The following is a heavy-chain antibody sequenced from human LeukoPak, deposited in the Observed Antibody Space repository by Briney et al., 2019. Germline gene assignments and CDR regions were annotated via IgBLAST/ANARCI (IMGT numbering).Heavy chain of an antibody. CDR2: IYYSGST. CDR1: GGSISSGGYS. J-gene: IGHJ3*02. CDR3: ARARDDYGDRVGAFDI. V-gene: IGHV4-30-4*07. Sequence: PSETLSLTCAVSGGSISSGGYSWSWIRQPLGKGLEWIGYIYYSGSTYYNPSLKSRVTISVDTSKNQFSLKLSSVTAADTAVYYCARARDDYGDRVGAFDIWGQGTVVTVSS. D-gene: IGHD4-17*01.